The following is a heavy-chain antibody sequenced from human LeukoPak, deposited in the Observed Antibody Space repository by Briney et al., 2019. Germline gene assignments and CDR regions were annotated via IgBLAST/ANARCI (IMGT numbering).Heavy chain of an antibody. J-gene: IGHJ4*02. Sequence: PGGSLRLSCAASGFTFSSYAMHWVRQAPGKGLEWVAVISYDGSNKYYADSVKGRFTISRDNSKNTLYLQMNSLRAEDTAVYYCARYAKDDYWGQGTLVTVSS. D-gene: IGHD4/OR15-4a*01. V-gene: IGHV3-30-3*01. CDR1: GFTFSSYA. CDR3: ARYAKDDY. CDR2: ISYDGSNK.